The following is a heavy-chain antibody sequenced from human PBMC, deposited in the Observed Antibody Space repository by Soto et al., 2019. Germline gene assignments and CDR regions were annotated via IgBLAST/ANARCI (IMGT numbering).Heavy chain of an antibody. Sequence: GGSLRLSCAASGFTFSSYAMHWVRQAPGKGLEWVAVISYDGSNKYYADSVKGRFTISRDNSKNTLYLQMNSLRAEDAAVYYCARDSSYYDFWSGWFDPWGQGTLVTVSS. CDR1: GFTFSSYA. D-gene: IGHD3-3*01. CDR2: ISYDGSNK. CDR3: ARDSSYYDFWSGWFDP. V-gene: IGHV3-30-3*01. J-gene: IGHJ5*02.